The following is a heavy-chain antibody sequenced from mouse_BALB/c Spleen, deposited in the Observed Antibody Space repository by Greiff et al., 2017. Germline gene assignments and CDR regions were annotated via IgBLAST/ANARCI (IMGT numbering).Heavy chain of an antibody. Sequence: VQLQQSGAELVKPGASVKLSCTASGFNIKDTYMHWVKQRPEQGLEWIGRIDPANGNTKYDPKFQGKATITADTSSNTAYLQLSSLTSEDTAVYYCAKLWPQYYAMDYWGQGTSVTVSS. CDR1: GFNIKDTY. CDR3: AKLWPQYYAMDY. J-gene: IGHJ4*01. V-gene: IGHV14-3*02. CDR2: IDPANGNT. D-gene: IGHD1-1*02.